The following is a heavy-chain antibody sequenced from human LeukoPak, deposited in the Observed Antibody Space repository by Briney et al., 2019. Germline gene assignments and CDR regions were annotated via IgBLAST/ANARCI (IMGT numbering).Heavy chain of an antibody. Sequence: PSETLSLTCTVSGGSISSGDYYWSWIRQPPGKGLEWIGYIYYSGSTYYNPSLKSRVTISVDTSKNQFSLKLSSVTAADTAVYYCARERGDYRGYGFDPWGQGTLVTVSS. V-gene: IGHV4-30-4*01. D-gene: IGHD4-17*01. CDR2: IYYSGST. CDR1: GGSISSGDYY. J-gene: IGHJ5*02. CDR3: ARERGDYRGYGFDP.